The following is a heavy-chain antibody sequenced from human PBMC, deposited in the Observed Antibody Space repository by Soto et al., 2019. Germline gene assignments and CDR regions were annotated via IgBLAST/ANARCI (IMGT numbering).Heavy chain of an antibody. CDR1: GYSFTAYC. D-gene: IGHD1-26*01. CDR2: INPNSGGT. CDR3: ARSNGTYSDCGY. V-gene: IGHV1-2*02. J-gene: IGHJ4*01. Sequence: GASVKVSCKASGYSFTAYCVHWVRQAPGQGLEWMGWINPNSGGTNYAQRFQGRVAMTTDTSTNTAYMELNSLKSDDTALYFCARSNGTYSDCGYWGQVTQVTVSS.